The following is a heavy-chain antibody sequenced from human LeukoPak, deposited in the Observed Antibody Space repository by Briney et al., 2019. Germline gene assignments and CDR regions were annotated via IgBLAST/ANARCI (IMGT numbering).Heavy chain of an antibody. CDR3: AKDVTGTRTPFDY. Sequence: GGSLRLSCAASGFTLSSYAMSWVRQAPGKGLEWVSAISGSGGSTYYADSVKGRFTISRDNSKNTLYLQMNSLRAEDTAVYYCAKDVTGTRTPFDYWGQGTLVTVSS. J-gene: IGHJ4*02. D-gene: IGHD1-1*01. V-gene: IGHV3-23*01. CDR1: GFTLSSYA. CDR2: ISGSGGST.